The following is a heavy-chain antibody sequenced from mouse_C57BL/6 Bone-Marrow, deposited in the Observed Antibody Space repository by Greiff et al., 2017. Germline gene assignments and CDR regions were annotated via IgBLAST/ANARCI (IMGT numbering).Heavy chain of an antibody. CDR1: GYTFTSYG. D-gene: IGHD1-1*01. CDR3: ARWSLNDYGCYHAN. J-gene: IGHJ2*01. CDR2: IYPRSGST. V-gene: IGHV1-81*01. Sequence: VQLQQSGAELVKPGASVKLSCKASGYTFTSYGMNWVKQRPGQGLEWIGMIYPRSGSTYYNEKFKSKATLTVDKSSSTAYMQLRSLTSEDSAVYFCARWSLNDYGCYHANWCQGTTLTVSS.